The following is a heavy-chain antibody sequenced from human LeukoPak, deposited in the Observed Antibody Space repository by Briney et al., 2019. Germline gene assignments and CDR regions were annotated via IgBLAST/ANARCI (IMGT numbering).Heavy chain of an antibody. Sequence: PGGSLRLSCAASGFTFSDYYMNWIRQAPGKGLEWVSYISSSSYTNYADSVKGRFTISRDNANSSLYLQMNTLRAEDTAVYYCVGSRSWQSNWFDPWGQGTLVTVSS. D-gene: IGHD6-13*01. J-gene: IGHJ5*02. CDR3: VGSRSWQSNWFDP. CDR1: GFTFSDYY. CDR2: ISSSSYT. V-gene: IGHV3-11*06.